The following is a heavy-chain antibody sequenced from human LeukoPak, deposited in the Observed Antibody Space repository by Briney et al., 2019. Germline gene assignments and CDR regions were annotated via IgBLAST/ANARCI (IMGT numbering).Heavy chain of an antibody. Sequence: PSQTLSLTCAISGDSVSSNSVTWHWIRQSPSRGLEWLGRTYYRSTWYNDHAVSVRGRITVNPDTSKNQFSLHLNSVTPEDTAVYYCARRLTQYDCFDPWGQGILVTVSS. D-gene: IGHD2-2*01. CDR3: ARRLTQYDCFDP. J-gene: IGHJ5*02. CDR2: TYYRSTWYN. CDR1: GDSVSSNSVT. V-gene: IGHV6-1*01.